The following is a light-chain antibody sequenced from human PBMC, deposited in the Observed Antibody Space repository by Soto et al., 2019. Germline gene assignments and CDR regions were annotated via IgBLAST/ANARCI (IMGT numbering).Light chain of an antibody. V-gene: IGKV3-15*01. J-gene: IGKJ1*01. CDR1: QSVSSN. CDR2: GAS. CDR3: HHYNNWPPWT. Sequence: EIVMTQSPATLSVSPGERATFSCRASQSVSSNLAWYQQKPGQAPRLLIYGASIRATGIPARFSGSGSGTEFTLTISSLQSADFAVYYCHHYNNWPPWTFGPAPKVDIK.